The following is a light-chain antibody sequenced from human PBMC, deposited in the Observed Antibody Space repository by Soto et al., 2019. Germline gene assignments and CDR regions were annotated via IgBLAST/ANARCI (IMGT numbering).Light chain of an antibody. CDR1: QSVRSS. Sequence: EIMMTQSPATLSVSPGERATLSCRASQSVRSSLAWYQQKPGQAPRLLIYGASTRATGIPARFSGSGSGTEFTLTINSLQSEDFAVYYCQQYNNWWTFGQGTKVEIE. CDR3: QQYNNWWT. V-gene: IGKV3-15*01. J-gene: IGKJ1*01. CDR2: GAS.